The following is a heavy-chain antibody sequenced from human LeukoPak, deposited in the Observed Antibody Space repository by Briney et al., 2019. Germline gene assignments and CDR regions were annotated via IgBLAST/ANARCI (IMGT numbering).Heavy chain of an antibody. CDR3: ARAGSGADYYYYYMDV. CDR1: GFTVSSNY. J-gene: IGHJ6*03. D-gene: IGHD3-10*01. V-gene: IGHV3-53*01. CDR2: IYSGGST. Sequence: GGSLRLSCAASGFTVSSNYMSWVRQAPGKGLEWVSVIYSGGSTYYADSVKGRFTISRDNSKNTLYLQMNSLRAEDTAVYYCARAGSGADYYYYYMDVWGKGTTVTISS.